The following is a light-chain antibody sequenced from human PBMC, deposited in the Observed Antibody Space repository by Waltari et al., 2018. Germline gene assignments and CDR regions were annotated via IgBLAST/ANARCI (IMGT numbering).Light chain of an antibody. CDR3: AAWDDSLSGLWV. Sequence: QSVLTQPPSVSGTPGQRVTISCSGSRSSFGRNDVFWYQQLPGTAPKLLIYRNDQRLSGVPDRFSGSKSGTSASLAISGLQSEDEAAYYCAAWDDSLSGLWVFGGGTMLTVL. CDR1: RSSFGRND. CDR2: RND. J-gene: IGLJ3*02. V-gene: IGLV1-47*01.